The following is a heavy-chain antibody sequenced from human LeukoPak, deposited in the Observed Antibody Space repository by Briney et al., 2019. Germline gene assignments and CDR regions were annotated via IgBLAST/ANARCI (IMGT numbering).Heavy chain of an antibody. CDR1: GYTFTSYG. CDR2: ISAYNGNT. D-gene: IGHD3-3*01. J-gene: IGHJ4*02. V-gene: IGHV1-18*01. Sequence: ASVTVSCKASGYTFTSYGISWVRQAPGQGLEWMGWISAYNGNTNYAQKLQGRVTMTTDTSTSTAYMELRSLRSDDTAVYYCARGGPEYDFWCGYYSVWGQGTLVTVSS. CDR3: ARGGPEYDFWCGYYSV.